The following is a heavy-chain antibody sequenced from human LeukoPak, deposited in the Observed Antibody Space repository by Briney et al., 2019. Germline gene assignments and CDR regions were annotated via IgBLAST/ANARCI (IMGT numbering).Heavy chain of an antibody. CDR1: GGSFSGYY. J-gene: IGHJ5*02. V-gene: IGHV4-34*01. Sequence: SKTLSLTCAVYGGSFSGYYWSWIRQPPGKGLEWTGEINHSGSTNYNPSLKSRVTISVDTSKNHFSLKLSSVTAADTAVYYCARGGGYDFANWFDPWGQGTLVTVSS. D-gene: IGHD5-12*01. CDR3: ARGGGYDFANWFDP. CDR2: INHSGST.